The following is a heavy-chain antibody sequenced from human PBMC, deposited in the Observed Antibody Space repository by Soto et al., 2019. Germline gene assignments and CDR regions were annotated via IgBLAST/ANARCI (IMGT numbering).Heavy chain of an antibody. V-gene: IGHV4-30-2*01. J-gene: IGHJ4*02. CDR2: IYHSGST. D-gene: IGHD6-13*01. Sequence: QLQLQESGSGLVKPSQTLSLTCAVSGGSISSGGYSWSWIRQPPGKGLEWIGYIYHSGSTYYNPSRTSRVTISVDRSKNQFSLKLSSVTAADTAVYYCASSHAGAHITAAVHWGQGTLVTVSS. CDR3: ASSHAGAHITAAVH. CDR1: GGSISSGGYS.